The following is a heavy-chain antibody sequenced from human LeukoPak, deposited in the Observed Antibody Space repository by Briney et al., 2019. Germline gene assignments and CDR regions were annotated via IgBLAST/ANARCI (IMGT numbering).Heavy chain of an antibody. CDR3: AKDPESLEAHFDY. V-gene: IGHV3-30*18. J-gene: IGHJ4*02. CDR1: GFTFSSYD. Sequence: PGRSLRLSCAASGFTFSSYDMHWVRQAPGKGLEWVAVISYNGSNKYYADSVKGRFTISRDNSKNTLYLQMNSLRAEDTAVYYCAKDPESLEAHFDYWGQGTLVSVSS. CDR2: ISYNGSNK. D-gene: IGHD5-24*01.